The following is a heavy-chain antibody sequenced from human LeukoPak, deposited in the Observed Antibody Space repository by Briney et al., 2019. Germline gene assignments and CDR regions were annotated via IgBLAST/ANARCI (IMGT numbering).Heavy chain of an antibody. Sequence: GASVKVSCKASGYTFTGYYMHWVRQAPGQGLKWMGWINPNSGGTNYAQKFQGRVTMTRDTSISTAYMELSRLRSDDTAVYYCARDKAGVGAINYFDYWGQGTLVTVSS. CDR1: GYTFTGYY. V-gene: IGHV1-2*02. CDR3: ARDKAGVGAINYFDY. J-gene: IGHJ4*02. CDR2: INPNSGGT. D-gene: IGHD1-26*01.